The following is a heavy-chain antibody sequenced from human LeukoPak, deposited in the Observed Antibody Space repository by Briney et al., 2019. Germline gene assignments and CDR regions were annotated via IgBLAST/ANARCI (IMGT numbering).Heavy chain of an antibody. D-gene: IGHD3-16*02. CDR3: ARVLYDYVWGSYRPDAFDI. CDR1: GGSISGYY. Sequence: SETLSLTCTVSGGSISGYYWSWIRQPPGKGLEWIGEINHSGSTNYNPSLKSRVTISVDTSKNQFSLKLSSVTAADTAVYYCARVLYDYVWGSYRPDAFDIWGQGTMVTVSS. CDR2: INHSGST. J-gene: IGHJ3*02. V-gene: IGHV4-34*01.